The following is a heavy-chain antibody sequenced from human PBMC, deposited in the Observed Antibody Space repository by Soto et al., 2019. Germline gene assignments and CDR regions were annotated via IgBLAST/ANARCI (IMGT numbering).Heavy chain of an antibody. CDR1: GFTFSSYW. V-gene: IGHV3-7*01. J-gene: IGHJ5*02. Sequence: PVGSLRLSCAASGFTFSSYWMSWVRQAPGKGLEWVANIKQDGSEKYYVDSVKGRFTISRDNAKNSLYLQMNSLRAEDTAVYYCARSIAARLNWFDPWGQGTLVTVS. CDR2: IKQDGSEK. D-gene: IGHD6-6*01. CDR3: ARSIAARLNWFDP.